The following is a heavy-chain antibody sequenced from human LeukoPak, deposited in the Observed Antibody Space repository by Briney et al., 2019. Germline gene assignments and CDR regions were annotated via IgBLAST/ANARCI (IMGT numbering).Heavy chain of an antibody. D-gene: IGHD3-9*01. Sequence: PGGSLRLSCAASGFTFSSYAMSWVRQAPGKGLEWVSTISGSGGSTYYADSVKGRFTISRDNSKNTLYLQMNSLRAEDTAVCYCAKDRAFDWLPSDYWGQGTLVTVSS. CDR2: ISGSGGST. CDR3: AKDRAFDWLPSDY. CDR1: GFTFSSYA. J-gene: IGHJ4*02. V-gene: IGHV3-23*01.